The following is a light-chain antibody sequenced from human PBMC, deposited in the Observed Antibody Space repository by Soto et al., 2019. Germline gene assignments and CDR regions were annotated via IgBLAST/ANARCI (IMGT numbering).Light chain of an antibody. CDR1: SSDVGDYNY. J-gene: IGLJ1*01. CDR3: SSYTSSSTLV. V-gene: IGLV2-14*01. Sequence: SVLTQPASLSGSPGQSIPISCTGTSSDVGDYNYVSWYQQHPGKAPKVMIYDVSNRPSGVSNRFSGSKSGNTASLTISGLQAEDEADYYCSSYTSSSTLVFGTGTKV. CDR2: DVS.